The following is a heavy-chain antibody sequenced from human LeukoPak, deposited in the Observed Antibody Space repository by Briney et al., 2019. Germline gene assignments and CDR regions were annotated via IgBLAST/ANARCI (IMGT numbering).Heavy chain of an antibody. J-gene: IGHJ4*02. CDR2: IDPSDSYT. Sequence: GESLKISCKGSGYSFTGYWISWVRQMPGKGLEWMGRIDPSDSYTNYSPSFQGHVTISADKSISTAYLQWSSLKASDTAMYYCARHRYGSSWYLGMYERDFEFDYWGQGTLVTVSS. D-gene: IGHD6-13*01. V-gene: IGHV5-10-1*01. CDR3: ARHRYGSSWYLGMYERDFEFDY. CDR1: GYSFTGYW.